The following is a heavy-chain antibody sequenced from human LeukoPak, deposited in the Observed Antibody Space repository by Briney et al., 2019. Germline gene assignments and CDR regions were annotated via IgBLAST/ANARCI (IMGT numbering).Heavy chain of an antibody. CDR1: GFPFSSYS. D-gene: IGHD6-13*01. J-gene: IGHJ4*02. V-gene: IGHV3-7*03. CDR2: IKPDGTTK. CDR3: ARSIPYGTTWYGRSDY. Sequence: GGSLRLSCAASGFPFSSYSMTWVRQAPGKGLKWVANIKPDGTTKFYVDSVKGRFTISRDNALNSLYLQMNSLRAEDTAIYYCARSIPYGTTWYGRSDYWGQGTLVTVSS.